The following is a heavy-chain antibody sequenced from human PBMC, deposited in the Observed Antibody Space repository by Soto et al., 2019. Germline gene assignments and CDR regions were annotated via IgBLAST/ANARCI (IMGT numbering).Heavy chain of an antibody. D-gene: IGHD2-21*02. CDR3: ASKAACGGDCYAFDS. J-gene: IGHJ4*02. CDR2: IIPLFGTA. CDR1: ESIFSSNT. V-gene: IGHV1-69*06. Sequence: QVYLEQSGAEVKKPGSSVKISCKASESIFSSNTINWVRQAAGQGLEWMGGIIPLFGTANYAEKFQGRVTITADKSTKTEYMVLTRLRAEDTTVYYCASKAACGGDCYAFDSWGQGTLVTVSS.